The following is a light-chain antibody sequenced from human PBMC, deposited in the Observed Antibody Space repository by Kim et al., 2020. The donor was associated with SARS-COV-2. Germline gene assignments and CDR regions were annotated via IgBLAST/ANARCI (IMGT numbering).Light chain of an antibody. Sequence: ATINCRSAMSLFYSSNVKNYIAWYHNNPGQPPRLLIDWSPTRESGVPSRFSGSGSGTDFTLTIISLQAEDVAVYYCNQYYGSPWTFGQGTKVDI. J-gene: IGKJ1*01. V-gene: IGKV4-1*01. CDR2: WSP. CDR1: MSLFYSSNVKNY. CDR3: NQYYGSPWT.